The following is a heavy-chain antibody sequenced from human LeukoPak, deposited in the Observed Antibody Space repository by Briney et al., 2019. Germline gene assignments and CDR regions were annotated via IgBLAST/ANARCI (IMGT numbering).Heavy chain of an antibody. CDR1: GYTLTTYD. V-gene: IGHV1-8*03. D-gene: IGHD2-15*01. J-gene: IGHJ4*02. Sequence: ASVKVSCKAPGYTLTTYDITWVRPAAGQGLEWMGWMNPSSGDTGFPQKFQGRVTLTRNTSINTAYMELSSLTPEDTAVYYCARARTMRGPETPPYYFDYWGRGTLVTVSS. CDR3: ARARTMRGPETPPYYFDY. CDR2: MNPSSGDT.